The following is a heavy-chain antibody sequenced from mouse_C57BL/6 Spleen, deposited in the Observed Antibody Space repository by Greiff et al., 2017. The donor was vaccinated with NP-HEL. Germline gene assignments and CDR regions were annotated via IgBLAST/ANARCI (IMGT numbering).Heavy chain of an antibody. CDR3: ARPPLDGSSQFAY. V-gene: IGHV5-17*01. CDR2: ISSGSSTI. CDR1: GFTFSDYG. J-gene: IGHJ3*01. D-gene: IGHD1-1*01. Sequence: EVQGVESGGGLVKPGGSLKLSCAASGFTFSDYGMHWVRQAPEKGLEWVAYISSGSSTIYYADTVKGRFTISRDNAKNTLFLQMTSLRSEDTAMYYCARPPLDGSSQFAYWGQGTLVTVSA.